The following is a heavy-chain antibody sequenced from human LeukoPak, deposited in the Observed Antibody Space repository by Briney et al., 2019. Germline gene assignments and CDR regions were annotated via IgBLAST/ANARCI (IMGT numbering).Heavy chain of an antibody. CDR3: ARDNYDGSGYYFD. J-gene: IGHJ4*02. CDR2: ISSSGSTM. CDR1: GFTFSSYE. V-gene: IGHV3-48*03. Sequence: PGGSLRLSCAASGFTFSSYEMNWVRQAPGKGLEWASYISSSGSTMYYADSVKGRFTISRDNAKNSLYLQMNSLRAEDTAVYYCARDNYDGSGYYFDWGQGTLVTVSS. D-gene: IGHD3-22*01.